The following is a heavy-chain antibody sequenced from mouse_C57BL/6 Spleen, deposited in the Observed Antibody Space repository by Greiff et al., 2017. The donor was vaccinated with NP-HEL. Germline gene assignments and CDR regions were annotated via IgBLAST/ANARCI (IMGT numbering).Heavy chain of an antibody. Sequence: QVHVKQSGAELVKPGASVKISCKASGYAFSSYWMNWVKQRPGKGLEWIGQIYPGDGDTNYNGKFKGKATLTADKSSSKAYLQLSSLTSEDSAVYFCARRLQAMDYGGQGTSVTVS. CDR1: GYAFSSYW. V-gene: IGHV1-80*01. CDR2: IYPGDGDT. D-gene: IGHD2-4*01. CDR3: ARRLQAMDY. J-gene: IGHJ4*01.